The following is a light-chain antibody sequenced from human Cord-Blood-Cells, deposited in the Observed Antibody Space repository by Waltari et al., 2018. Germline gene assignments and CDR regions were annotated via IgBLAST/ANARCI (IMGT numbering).Light chain of an antibody. J-gene: IGLJ3*02. CDR3: AAWDDSLSGWV. CDR2: RNN. CDR1: SSNIGINY. V-gene: IGLV1-47*01. Sequence: QSVLTQPPSASGTPGQRVTISCSGCSSNIGINYLYWYQQRPGPAPKPLIHRNNQRPPGVPDRFSGAKPGTSASLAISGLRSEDEADYYCAAWDDSLSGWVFGGGTKLTVL.